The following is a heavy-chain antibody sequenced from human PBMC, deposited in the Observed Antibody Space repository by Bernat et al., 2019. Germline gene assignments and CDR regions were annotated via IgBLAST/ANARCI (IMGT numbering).Heavy chain of an antibody. Sequence: EVQLLESGGGLVRPGGSLRLSCVASGFTFSAYDMCWVRQAPGKGLEWVSAITNSGGNTYYADSVKGRFTISRDNSKNKLNLHMNSLRAEDTAVYYCAKDAPRTSGWYYFDHWGQGALVTVSS. J-gene: IGHJ4*02. V-gene: IGHV3-23*01. CDR2: ITNSGGNT. D-gene: IGHD6-19*01. CDR1: GFTFSAYD. CDR3: AKDAPRTSGWYYFDH.